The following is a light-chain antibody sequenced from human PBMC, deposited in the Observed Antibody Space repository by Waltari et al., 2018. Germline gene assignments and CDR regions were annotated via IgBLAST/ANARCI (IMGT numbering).Light chain of an antibody. CDR2: VNSDGSH. V-gene: IGLV4-69*01. Sequence: QLVLPQSPSASASLGASAKLTCTLSSGHSSNVIAWLQQQPEKGPRYLMKVNSDGSHSKGDEIPDRFSGSSSGAERYLTISSLQSEDEADYYCQTGGHGTWVFGGGTKLTVL. CDR1: SGHSSNV. J-gene: IGLJ3*02. CDR3: QTGGHGTWV.